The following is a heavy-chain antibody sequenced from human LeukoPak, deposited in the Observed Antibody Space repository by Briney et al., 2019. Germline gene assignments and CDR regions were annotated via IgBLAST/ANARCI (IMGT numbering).Heavy chain of an antibody. CDR3: ARGIGTVMYYYYYYGMDV. J-gene: IGHJ6*02. CDR2: INHSGST. V-gene: IGHV4-34*01. Sequence: SETLSLTCAVYGGSFSGYYWDWIRQPPGKGLEWIGEINHSGSTNYNPSLKSRVTISVDTSKNQFSLKLSSVTAADTAVYYCARGIGTVMYYYYYYGMDVWGQGTTVTASS. CDR1: GGSFSGYY. D-gene: IGHD4-17*01.